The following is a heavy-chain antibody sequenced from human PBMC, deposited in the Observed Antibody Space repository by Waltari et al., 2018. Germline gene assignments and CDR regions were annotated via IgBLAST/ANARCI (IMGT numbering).Heavy chain of an antibody. CDR3: VRDRRDSIDL. Sequence: EGQLVESGGGLVQPGGSLRLSCAASGLMSSNYWMTWVRKSPGKGLGWVANINQDESERYYVDSVKGRFTGSRDHAKNSLFLQMSSLRVEDSAVYYCVRDRRDSIDLWGQGTTVIVSS. J-gene: IGHJ6*02. CDR2: INQDESER. D-gene: IGHD2-21*02. V-gene: IGHV3-7*01. CDR1: GLMSSNYW.